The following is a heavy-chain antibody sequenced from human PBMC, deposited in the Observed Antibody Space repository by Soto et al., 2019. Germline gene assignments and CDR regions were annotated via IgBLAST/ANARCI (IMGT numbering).Heavy chain of an antibody. CDR3: ARLPDY. V-gene: IGHV4-30-2*01. D-gene: IGHD2-2*01. CDR1: GGSISSGGYS. J-gene: IGHJ4*02. Sequence: SETLSLTCAVSGGSISSGGYSWSWIRQPPGKGLEWIGYMYHSGSTYYNRSLGSRVTISIDRSKNQFSLKLSSVTAGATAVHYCARLPDYWGKGILFTVSS. CDR2: MYHSGST.